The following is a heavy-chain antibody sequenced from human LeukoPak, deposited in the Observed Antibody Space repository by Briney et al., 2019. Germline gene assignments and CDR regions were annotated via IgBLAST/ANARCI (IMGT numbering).Heavy chain of an antibody. CDR1: GGTFSSYA. D-gene: IGHD4-11*01. Sequence: GSSVKVSCKASGGTFSSYAISWVRQAPGQGLEWMGGIIPIFGTANYAQKFQGRVTITADESTSTAYMELSSLRSEDTAVYYCASSSYSNVHYYYYRDVGAKGTTVPVPS. J-gene: IGHJ6*03. CDR2: IIPIFGTA. CDR3: ASSSYSNVHYYYYRDV. V-gene: IGHV1-69*01.